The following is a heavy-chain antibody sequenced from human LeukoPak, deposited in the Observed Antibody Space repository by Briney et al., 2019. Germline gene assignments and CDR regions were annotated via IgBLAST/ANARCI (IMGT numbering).Heavy chain of an antibody. CDR2: ISSSSSYI. CDR3: ARPAEYSSSSLWFDP. D-gene: IGHD6-6*01. J-gene: IGHJ5*02. CDR1: GFTFSSYS. V-gene: IGHV3-21*01. Sequence: GGSLRLSCAASGFTFSSYSMNWVRQAPGKGLEWVSSISSSSSYIYYADSVKGRFTISRDNAKNSLYLQMNSLRAEDTAVYYCARPAEYSSSSLWFDPWGQGTLVTVSS.